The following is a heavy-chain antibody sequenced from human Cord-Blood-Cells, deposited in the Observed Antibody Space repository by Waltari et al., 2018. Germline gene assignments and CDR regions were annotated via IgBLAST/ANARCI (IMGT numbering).Heavy chain of an antibody. CDR1: GGSFSGYY. J-gene: IGHJ3*02. CDR2: INHSGST. Sequence: QVQLQQWGAGLLKPSETLSLTCAVYGGSFSGYYWSWIRQPPGKGLEWIGEINHSGSTNYNLSRKSRVTISVDTSKNQFSLKLSSVTAADTAVYYCASAMVRGVGHAFDIWGQGTMVTVSS. V-gene: IGHV4-34*01. CDR3: ASAMVRGVGHAFDI. D-gene: IGHD3-10*01.